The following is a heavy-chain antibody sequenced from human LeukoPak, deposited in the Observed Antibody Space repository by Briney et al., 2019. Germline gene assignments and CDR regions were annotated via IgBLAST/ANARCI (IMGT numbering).Heavy chain of an antibody. D-gene: IGHD6-19*01. V-gene: IGHV3-21*01. CDR1: GFTYSSYS. Sequence: PGGSLRLPCAASGFTYSSYSRYWVRQAPGKGLEWVSSISSSSSYIYYADSVKGRFTISRDNAKNSLYLQMNSLRAEDTAVYYCARGIAVAGSDYWGQGTLVTVSS. CDR2: ISSSSSYI. CDR3: ARGIAVAGSDY. J-gene: IGHJ4*02.